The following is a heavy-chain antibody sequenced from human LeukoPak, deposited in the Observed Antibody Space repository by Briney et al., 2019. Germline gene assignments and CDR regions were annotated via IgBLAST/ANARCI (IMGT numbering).Heavy chain of an antibody. CDR3: ARTRRIVTDRGNYYYMDV. CDR2: IDWDEDK. D-gene: IGHD3-10*01. CDR1: GFSLSSSGMC. J-gene: IGHJ6*03. Sequence: SGPTLVNPTQTLTLTCTFSGFSLSSSGMCVSWIRQPPGKALEWLARIDWDEDKFYSTSLKTRLTIPKDTSKNQVVVTMTNMDPVDTATYYCARTRRIVTDRGNYYYMDVWGRGTTVTVSS. V-gene: IGHV2-70*17.